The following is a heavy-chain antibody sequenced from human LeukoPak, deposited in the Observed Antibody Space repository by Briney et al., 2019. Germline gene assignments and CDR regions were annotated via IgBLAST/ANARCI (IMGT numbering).Heavy chain of an antibody. J-gene: IGHJ3*02. CDR1: GGSISSSSYY. Sequence: SETLSLTCTVSGGSISSSSYYWGWIRQPPGKGLEWIGSIYYSGSIYYNPSLKSRVTISVDTSKNQFSLKLSSVTAADTAVYYCARFGSRGFRAGGSSTNAFDIWGQGTMVTVSS. D-gene: IGHD6-6*01. V-gene: IGHV4-39*01. CDR2: IYYSGSI. CDR3: ARFGSRGFRAGGSSTNAFDI.